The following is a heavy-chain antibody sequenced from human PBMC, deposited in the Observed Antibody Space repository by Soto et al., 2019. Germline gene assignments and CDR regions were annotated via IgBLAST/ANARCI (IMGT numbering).Heavy chain of an antibody. J-gene: IGHJ1*01. D-gene: IGHD2-15*01. Sequence: PVASVKVSCKASGYTFTSYYMHWVRQAPGQGLEWMGIINPSGGSTSYAQKFQGRVTMTRDTSTSTVYMELSSLRSEDTAVYYCARDGATYCSGGSCYSVGEYFQHWGQGTLVTVTS. CDR2: INPSGGST. V-gene: IGHV1-46*01. CDR3: ARDGATYCSGGSCYSVGEYFQH. CDR1: GYTFTSYY.